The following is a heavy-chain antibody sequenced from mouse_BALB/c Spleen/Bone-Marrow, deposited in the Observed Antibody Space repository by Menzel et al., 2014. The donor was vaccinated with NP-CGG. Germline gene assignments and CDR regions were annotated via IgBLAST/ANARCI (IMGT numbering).Heavy chain of an antibody. Sequence: QVQLQQSGPELVRPGASVKMSCKASDYTFTSYWMHWVKQRPGQGLEWIGMIDPSNSETRLNQKFKDKATLNVDKSSNTAYLPPNRLTSEDSAIFYWARTFQPRRAIDYWGPGSPVTGSS. J-gene: IGHJ4*01. CDR3: ARTFQPRRAIDY. CDR1: DYTFTSYW. CDR2: IDPSNSET. V-gene: IGHV1S127*01.